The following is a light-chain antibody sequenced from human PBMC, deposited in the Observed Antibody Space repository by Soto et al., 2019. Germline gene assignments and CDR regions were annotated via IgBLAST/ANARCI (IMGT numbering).Light chain of an antibody. J-gene: IGLJ2*01. CDR3: GADHGSGSNFVSVV. CDR1: SGYSNYK. V-gene: IGLV9-49*01. Sequence: QLVLTQPPSASASLGASVTLTCTLSSGYSNYKVDWYQQRPGKGPRFVMRVGTGGIVGSKGDGIPDRFSVLGSGLNRYLTIKNIQEEDASDYHCGADHGSGSNFVSVVFGGGTKLTVL. CDR2: VGTGGIVG.